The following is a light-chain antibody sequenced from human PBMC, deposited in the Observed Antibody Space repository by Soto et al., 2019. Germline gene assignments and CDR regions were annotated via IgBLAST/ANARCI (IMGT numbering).Light chain of an antibody. CDR2: EGS. CDR3: CSFAGLNTLL. J-gene: IGLJ2*01. CDR1: SSDVGSYNL. V-gene: IGLV2-23*01. Sequence: HSALTQPASVSGSPGQSITISCTGTSSDVGSYNLVSWYQQHPGKAPKLMIYEGSKRPSGVSNRFSGSKSGNTASLTISGLQAEDEADYYCCSFAGLNTLLFGGGTQLTVL.